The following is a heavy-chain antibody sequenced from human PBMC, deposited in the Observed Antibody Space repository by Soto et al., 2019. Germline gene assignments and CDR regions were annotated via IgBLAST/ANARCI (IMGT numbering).Heavy chain of an antibody. CDR2: IYQSGST. CDR1: GDSISTSKW. V-gene: IGHV4-4*02. Sequence: QVQLQESGPGLVQPSGTLSLTCSVSGDSISTSKWWSWVRQPPGKGLEWIGEIYQSGSTNYNASLKSRVTMSVDTSKNQFAPKLASVTVADTAVYYCARAAWELRGSGIDFWGQGTLVTVSS. J-gene: IGHJ4*02. D-gene: IGHD1-26*01. CDR3: ARAAWELRGSGIDF.